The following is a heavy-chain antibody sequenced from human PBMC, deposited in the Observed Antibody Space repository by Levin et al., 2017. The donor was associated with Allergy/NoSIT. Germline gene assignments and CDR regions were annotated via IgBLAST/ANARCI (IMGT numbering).Heavy chain of an antibody. CDR3: AKAKVVPAAPRGWFDP. V-gene: IGHV3-23*01. D-gene: IGHD2-2*01. Sequence: PGGSLRLSCAASGFTFSSYAMSWVRQAPGKGLEWVSAISGSGGSTYYADSVKGRFTISRDNSKNTLYLQMNSLRAEDTAVYYCAKAKVVPAAPRGWFDPWGQGTLVTVSS. CDR1: GFTFSSYA. CDR2: ISGSGGST. J-gene: IGHJ5*02.